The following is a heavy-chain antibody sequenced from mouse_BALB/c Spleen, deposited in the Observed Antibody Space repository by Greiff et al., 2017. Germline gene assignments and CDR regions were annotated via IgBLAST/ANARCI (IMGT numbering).Heavy chain of an antibody. CDR1: GFNIKDYY. CDR2: IDPENGDT. J-gene: IGHJ3*01. CDR3: ARWDYDYDAWFAY. D-gene: IGHD2-4*01. Sequence: EVQLQQSGAELVRSGASVKLSCTASGFNIKDYYMHWVKQRPEQGLEWIGWIDPENGDTEYAPKFQGKATMTADTSSNTAYLQLSSLTSEDTAVYYCARWDYDYDAWFAYWGQGTLVTVSA. V-gene: IGHV14-4*02.